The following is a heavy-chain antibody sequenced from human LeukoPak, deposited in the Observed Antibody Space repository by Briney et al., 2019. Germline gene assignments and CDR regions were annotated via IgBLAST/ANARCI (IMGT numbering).Heavy chain of an antibody. D-gene: IGHD3-10*01. V-gene: IGHV4-39*01. J-gene: IGHJ4*02. Sequence: SETLSLTCTVSGGSISSSSYYWGWIRQPPGKGLEWIGSIYYSGSTYYNPSLKGRVTISVDTSKNQFSLKLSSVTAADTAVYYCARPYGSGSYYFWGQGTLVTVSS. CDR3: ARPYGSGSYYF. CDR2: IYYSGST. CDR1: GGSISSSSYY.